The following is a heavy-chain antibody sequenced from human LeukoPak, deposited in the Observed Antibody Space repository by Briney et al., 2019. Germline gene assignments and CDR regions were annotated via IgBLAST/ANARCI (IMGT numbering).Heavy chain of an antibody. V-gene: IGHV5-51*01. Sequence: GVSLKISCKGSGYSFTSYWIGWVRQMPGKGLEWMGIIYPGDSDTRYSPSFQGQVTISADKSISTAYLQWSSLKASDTAMYYCARQKTGTDYYYYYMDVWGKGTTVTVSS. CDR3: ARQKTGTDYYYYYMDV. CDR1: GYSFTSYW. CDR2: IYPGDSDT. D-gene: IGHD1-1*01. J-gene: IGHJ6*03.